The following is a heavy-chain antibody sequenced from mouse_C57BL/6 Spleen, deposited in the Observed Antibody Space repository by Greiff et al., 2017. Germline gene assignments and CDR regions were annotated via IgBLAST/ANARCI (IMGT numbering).Heavy chain of an antibody. D-gene: IGHD1-1*01. CDR2: IYPSDSET. Sequence: QVQLQQPGAELVRPGSSVKLSCKASGYTFTSYWMDWVKQRPGQGLEWIGNIYPSDSETYYNQKFKDKATLTVDKSSSTAYMQLSSLPSENSAVYYCARSKVVVPYFDVWGTGTTVTVSS. V-gene: IGHV1-61*01. J-gene: IGHJ1*03. CDR1: GYTFTSYW. CDR3: ARSKVVVPYFDV.